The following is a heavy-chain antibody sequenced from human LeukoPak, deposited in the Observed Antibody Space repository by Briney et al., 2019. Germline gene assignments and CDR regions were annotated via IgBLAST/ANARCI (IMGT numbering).Heavy chain of an antibody. J-gene: IGHJ3*02. V-gene: IGHV4-39*07. Sequence: SETLSLTCTVSGGSISSYYWGWIRQPPGKGLEWIGSIYYSGSTYYNPSLKSRVTISVDTSKNQFSLKLSSVTAADTAVYYCARGGYIPPKAFDIWGQGTMVTVSS. CDR1: GGSISSYY. D-gene: IGHD5-24*01. CDR3: ARGGYIPPKAFDI. CDR2: IYYSGST.